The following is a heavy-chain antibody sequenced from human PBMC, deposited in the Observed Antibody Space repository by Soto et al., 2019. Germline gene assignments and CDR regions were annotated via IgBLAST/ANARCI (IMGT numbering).Heavy chain of an antibody. CDR1: GFTFSVYW. Sequence: EVQLVESGGGLVQPGWSLRLSCAASGFTFSVYWMHWVRQAPGKGLVWVSRIDSDGSTTSYADSVKGRFTISRDNVKSTLYLQMNSLRAEDTAVYYGARPGYSNSGPGVDVWGQGTTVTVSS. V-gene: IGHV3-74*01. CDR2: IDSDGSTT. J-gene: IGHJ6*02. D-gene: IGHD4-4*01. CDR3: ARPGYSNSGPGVDV.